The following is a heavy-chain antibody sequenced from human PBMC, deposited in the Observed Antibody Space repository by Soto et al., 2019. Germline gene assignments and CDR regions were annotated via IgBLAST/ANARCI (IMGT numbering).Heavy chain of an antibody. CDR2: ISSSSSYI. CDR1: GFTFSSYS. CDR3: VRANYCSSTSCYPPDV. D-gene: IGHD2-2*01. Sequence: EVQLVESGGGLVKPGGSLRLSCAASGFTFSSYSMNWVRQAPGKGLEWVSSISSSSSYIYYADSVKGRFTISRDNAKNSLYLQMNSLRAEDTAVYYCVRANYCSSTSCYPPDVWGQGTTVTVSS. V-gene: IGHV3-21*01. J-gene: IGHJ6*02.